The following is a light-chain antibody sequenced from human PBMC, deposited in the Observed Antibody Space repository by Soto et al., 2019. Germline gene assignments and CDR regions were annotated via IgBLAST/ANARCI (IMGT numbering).Light chain of an antibody. CDR3: QHHRT. CDR1: QSISSW. CDR2: KAS. V-gene: IGKV1-5*03. J-gene: IGKJ1*01. Sequence: DIQMTQSPSTLSASVGVRVTITCRASQSISSWLAWYQQKPGKAPKLLIYKASSLESGVPSRFSGSGSGTEFTLTISSLQPDDFATYYCQHHRTFGQGTKV.